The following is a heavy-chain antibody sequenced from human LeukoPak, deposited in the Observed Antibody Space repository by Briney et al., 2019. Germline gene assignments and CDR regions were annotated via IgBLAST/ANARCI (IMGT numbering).Heavy chain of an antibody. CDR3: ARDLKGYCSSTSCYVGDALDI. CDR1: GGSISSGSYY. V-gene: IGHV4-61*02. J-gene: IGHJ3*02. Sequence: PSETLSLTCTVSGGSISSGSYYWSWIRQPAGKGLEWIGRIYTSGSTNYNPSLKSRVTISVDTSKNQFSLKLSSVTAADTAVYYCARDLKGYCSSTSCYVGDALDIWGQGTMVTVSS. D-gene: IGHD2-2*01. CDR2: IYTSGST.